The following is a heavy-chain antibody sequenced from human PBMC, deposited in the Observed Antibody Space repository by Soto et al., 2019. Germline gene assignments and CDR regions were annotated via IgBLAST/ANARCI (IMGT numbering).Heavy chain of an antibody. CDR2: ISYDGSNK. CDR3: ARDYYDSSGYLAPDY. CDR1: GFTFSSSA. Sequence: PGGSLRLSCAASGFTFSSSAMHWVRQAPGKGLEWVAVISYDGSNKYYADSVKGRFTISRDNSKNTLYLQMNSLRAEDTAVYYCARDYYDSSGYLAPDYWGQGTLVTVSS. V-gene: IGHV3-30-3*01. J-gene: IGHJ4*02. D-gene: IGHD3-22*01.